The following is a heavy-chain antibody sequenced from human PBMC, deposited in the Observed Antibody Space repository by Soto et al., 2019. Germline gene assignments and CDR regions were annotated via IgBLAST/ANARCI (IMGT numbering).Heavy chain of an antibody. J-gene: IGHJ6*02. Sequence: SETLSLTCTVYGGSFRGYHWSWIRQPPGKGLEWIGEINHSGSTNYNPSLKSRVIISLETSKNQFSLILTSVTAADTAVYYCARGLSSSATFYHYYGMDVWGQGTTVTVSS. D-gene: IGHD6-6*01. CDR1: GGSFRGYH. V-gene: IGHV4-34*01. CDR2: INHSGST. CDR3: ARGLSSSATFYHYYGMDV.